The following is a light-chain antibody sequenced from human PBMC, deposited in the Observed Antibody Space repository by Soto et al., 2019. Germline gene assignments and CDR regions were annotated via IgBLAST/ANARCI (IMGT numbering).Light chain of an antibody. V-gene: IGKV1-39*01. CDR3: QQSYSIPRYT. J-gene: IGKJ2*01. CDR2: AAS. CDR1: QSISTY. Sequence: DIQMTQSPSSLSPSVGDRVTITCRASQSISTYLNWYQQKPGMAPKLLIYAASSLQSGVPSRFSGSGSGTDFTLTISTLQPEDFATYYCQQSYSIPRYTFGQGTKLEIK.